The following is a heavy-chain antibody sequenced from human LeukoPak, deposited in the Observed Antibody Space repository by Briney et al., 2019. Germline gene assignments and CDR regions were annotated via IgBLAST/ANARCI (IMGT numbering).Heavy chain of an antibody. J-gene: IGHJ4*02. CDR2: INHSGSI. V-gene: IGHV4-34*01. Sequence: PSETLSLTCAVYGGSFSGYYWSWIRQPPGKGLEWIGEINHSGSINYNPSLKSRVTISVDTSKNQFSLKLSSVTAADTAVYYCARARRGSTSSPFRSSIAARNYFDYWGQGTLVTVSS. CDR1: GGSFSGYY. D-gene: IGHD6-6*01. CDR3: ARARRGSTSSPFRSSIAARNYFDY.